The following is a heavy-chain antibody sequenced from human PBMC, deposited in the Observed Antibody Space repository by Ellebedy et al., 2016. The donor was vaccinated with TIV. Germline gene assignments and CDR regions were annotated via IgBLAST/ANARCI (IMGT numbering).Heavy chain of an antibody. CDR3: ARETRGITFGGVIVSYFDY. Sequence: MPSETLSLTCAVSGGSISSGAYSWSWIRQPPGKGLEWIGYIYHSGSTYYNPSLKSRVTISVDRSKNQFSLKLSSVTAADTAVYYCARETRGITFGGVIVSYFDYWGQGTLVTVSS. CDR2: IYHSGST. CDR1: GGSISSGAYS. V-gene: IGHV4-30-2*01. D-gene: IGHD3-16*02. J-gene: IGHJ4*02.